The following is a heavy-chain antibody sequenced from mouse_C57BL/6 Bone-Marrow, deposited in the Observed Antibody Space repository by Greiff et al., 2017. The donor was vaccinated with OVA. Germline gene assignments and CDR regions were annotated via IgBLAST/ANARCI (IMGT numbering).Heavy chain of an antibody. Sequence: VNVVESGAELARPGASVKLSCKASGYTFTSYGISWVKQRTGQGLEWIGEIYPRSGNTYYNEKFKGKATLTADKSSSTAYMELRSLTSEDSAVYFCARQGYYYGSSYRYFDVWGTGTTVTVSS. CDR3: ARQGYYYGSSYRYFDV. J-gene: IGHJ1*03. V-gene: IGHV1-81*01. CDR1: GYTFTSYG. CDR2: IYPRSGNT. D-gene: IGHD1-1*01.